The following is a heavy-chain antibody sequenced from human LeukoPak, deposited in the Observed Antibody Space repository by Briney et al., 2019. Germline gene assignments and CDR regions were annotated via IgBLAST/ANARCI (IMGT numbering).Heavy chain of an antibody. CDR3: ARESPGYSSGWYVFSDY. CDR2: INHSGST. Sequence: SETLSLTCAVYGGSFSGYYWSWIRQPPGEGLEWIGEINHSGSTNYNPSLKSRVTISVDTSKNQFSLKLSSVTAADTAVYYCARESPGYSSGWYVFSDYWGQGTLVTVSS. V-gene: IGHV4-34*01. D-gene: IGHD6-19*01. J-gene: IGHJ4*02. CDR1: GGSFSGYY.